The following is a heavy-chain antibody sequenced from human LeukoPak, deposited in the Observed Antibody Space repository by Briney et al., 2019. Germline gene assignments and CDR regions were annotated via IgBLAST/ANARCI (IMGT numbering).Heavy chain of an antibody. V-gene: IGHV1-18*04. CDR2: ISAYNGNT. CDR1: GYTFTRYG. J-gene: IGHJ5*02. D-gene: IGHD1-1*01. Sequence: ASVKVSCKASGYTFTRYGISWVRQAPGQGLEWMGWISAYNGNTNYAQKLQGRVTMTTDTSTSTAYMELRSLRSDDTAVYYCARVRPRYNWNDGINWFDPWGQGTLVTVSS. CDR3: ARVRPRYNWNDGINWFDP.